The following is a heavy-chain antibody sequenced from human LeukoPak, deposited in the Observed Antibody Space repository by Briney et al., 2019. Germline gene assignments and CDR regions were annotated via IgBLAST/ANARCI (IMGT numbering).Heavy chain of an antibody. D-gene: IGHD6-19*01. CDR3: VRKEYNSGWYGY. Sequence: SVKVSCKASGGTFSSYAISWVRQAPGQGLEWMGGIIPIFGTANYAQKFQGRVTITADESTSTAYMELSSLRSEDTAVYYCVRKEYNSGWYGYWGQGTLVTVSS. CDR1: GGTFSSYA. V-gene: IGHV1-69*13. CDR2: IIPIFGTA. J-gene: IGHJ4*02.